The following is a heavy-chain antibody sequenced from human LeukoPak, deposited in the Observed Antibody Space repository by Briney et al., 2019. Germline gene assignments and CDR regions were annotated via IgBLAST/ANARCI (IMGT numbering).Heavy chain of an antibody. CDR1: GGSFSGYY. V-gene: IGHV4-34*01. D-gene: IGHD4-17*01. CDR3: AGFPAVYYYYGMDV. Sequence: SENLSLTCAVYGGSFSGYYWSWIRQPPGKGLEWIGEINHSGSTNYNPSLKSRVTISVDTSKNQFSLKLSSVTAADTAVYYCAGFPAVYYYYGMDVWGQGTTVTVSS. J-gene: IGHJ6*02. CDR2: INHSGST.